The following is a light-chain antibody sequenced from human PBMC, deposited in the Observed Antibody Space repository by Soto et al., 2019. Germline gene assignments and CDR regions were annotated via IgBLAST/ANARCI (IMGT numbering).Light chain of an antibody. CDR1: QSVGSK. V-gene: IGKV3-15*01. CDR3: QQYDVWPALT. Sequence: EKVMTQSPVTLPVSPGERATLSCRASQSVGSKLAWYQQKPGQAPRLLIYGASNRATGIPVRFSGSGSGTEFTLTISSLQSEDSAIYYCQQYDVWPALTFGGGTKVEIK. J-gene: IGKJ4*01. CDR2: GAS.